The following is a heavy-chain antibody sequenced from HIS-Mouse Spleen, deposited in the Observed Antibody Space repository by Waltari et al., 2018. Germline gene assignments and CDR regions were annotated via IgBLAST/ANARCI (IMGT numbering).Heavy chain of an antibody. CDR2: IYYSGST. Sequence: QLQLQESGPGLVKPSETLSLTCTVSGGSISSSSYYLGWIRQPPGKGLEWIGGIYYSGSTSYNPSLKSRVTISVDTSKNQFSRKLSSVSAADTAVYYCAREIPYSSSWYDWYFDLWGRGTLVTVSS. CDR1: GGSISSSSYY. D-gene: IGHD6-13*01. V-gene: IGHV4-39*07. CDR3: AREIPYSSSWYDWYFDL. J-gene: IGHJ2*01.